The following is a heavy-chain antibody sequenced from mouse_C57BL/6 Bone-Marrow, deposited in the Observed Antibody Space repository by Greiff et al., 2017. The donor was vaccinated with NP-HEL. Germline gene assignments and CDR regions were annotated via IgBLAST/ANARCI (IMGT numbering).Heavy chain of an antibody. CDR1: GYTFTSYW. CDR2: IHPNSGST. CDR3: ARWKYDAMDY. V-gene: IGHV1-64*01. Sequence: QVQLQQSGAELVKPGASVKLSCKASGYTFTSYWMHWVKQRPGQGLEWIGMIHPNSGSTNYNEKFKSKATLTVDKSSSTAYMQLSSLTSEDSAVYYCARWKYDAMDYWGQGTSVTVSS. J-gene: IGHJ4*01.